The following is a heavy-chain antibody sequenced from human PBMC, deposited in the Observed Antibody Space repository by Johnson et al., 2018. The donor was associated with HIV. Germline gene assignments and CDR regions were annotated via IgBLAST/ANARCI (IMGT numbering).Heavy chain of an antibody. Sequence: QVQLVESGGGVVQPGRSLRLSCTASGFSFRSYAMHWVRQAPGKGLEWVALISYDGNNKYYGDSVKGRFTISRDTSKNTLYLQMNSLTSEDTGVFYCAKDLGGSKTDEWGTDYYEFWNSYPIQDPRVVVGAFDIWGHGTMVTVSS. CDR1: GFSFRSYA. CDR2: ISYDGNNK. V-gene: IGHV3-30*18. D-gene: IGHD3-3*01. J-gene: IGHJ3*02. CDR3: AKDLGGSKTDEWGTDYYEFWNSYPIQDPRVVVGAFDI.